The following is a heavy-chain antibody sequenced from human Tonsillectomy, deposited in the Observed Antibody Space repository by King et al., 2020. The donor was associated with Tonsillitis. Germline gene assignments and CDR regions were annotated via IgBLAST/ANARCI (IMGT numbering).Heavy chain of an antibody. Sequence: VQLVQSGGGLIQPGGSLRLSCAASGFTVSSNYMSWVRQAPGKGLEWVSVIYSGGSTYYADSVKGRFTISRDNSKNTLYLQMNSLRAEDTAVYYCARAKIAAAGTFDYWGQGTLVTVSS. D-gene: IGHD6-13*01. CDR1: GFTVSSNY. CDR2: IYSGGST. J-gene: IGHJ4*02. V-gene: IGHV3-53*01. CDR3: ARAKIAAAGTFDY.